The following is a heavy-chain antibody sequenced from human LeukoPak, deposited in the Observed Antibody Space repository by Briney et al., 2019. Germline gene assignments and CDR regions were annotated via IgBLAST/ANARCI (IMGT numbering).Heavy chain of an antibody. V-gene: IGHV1-18*01. CDR2: ISGHNGNT. CDR1: GYTFTNYG. CDR3: ARDLYYYGSGSYYDVFDV. J-gene: IGHJ3*01. Sequence: ASVKVSCKPSGYTFTNYGVSWVRQAPEQGREWMGWISGHNGNTNYAQKFQDRVTMTTDTSTSTAYMELRSLRSDDTAIYYCARDLYYYGSGSYYDVFDVWGQGTMVTVSS. D-gene: IGHD3-10*01.